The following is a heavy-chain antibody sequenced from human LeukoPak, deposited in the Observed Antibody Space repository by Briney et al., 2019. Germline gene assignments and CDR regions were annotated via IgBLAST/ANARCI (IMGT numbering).Heavy chain of an antibody. J-gene: IGHJ4*02. V-gene: IGHV4-34*01. CDR3: AAITGYSSSDAG. CDR2: INHSGST. CDR1: GGSFSGYC. Sequence: PSETLSLTCAVYGGSFSGYCWSWIRQPPGKGLEWIGEINHSGSTNYNPSLKSRVTISVDTSKNQFSLKLSSVTAADTAVYYCAAITGYSSSDAGWGQGTLVTVSS. D-gene: IGHD6-13*01.